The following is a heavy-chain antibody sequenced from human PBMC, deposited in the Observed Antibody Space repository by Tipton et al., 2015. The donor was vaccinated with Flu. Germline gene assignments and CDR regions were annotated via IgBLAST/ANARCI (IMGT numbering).Heavy chain of an antibody. Sequence: TLSLTCTVSGGSITSYYWSWIRQPPGKGLEWIGYIYYSGSTNYNPSPKSRVTISVDTSKNQFSLKLSPVTAADTAVYYCARRKTVTTRLTYFDYWGQGTLVTVSS. CDR2: IYYSGST. D-gene: IGHD4-17*01. CDR1: GGSITSYY. CDR3: ARRKTVTTRLTYFDY. V-gene: IGHV4-59*08. J-gene: IGHJ4*02.